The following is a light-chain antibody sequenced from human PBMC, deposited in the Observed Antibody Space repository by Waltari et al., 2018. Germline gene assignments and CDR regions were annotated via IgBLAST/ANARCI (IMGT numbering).Light chain of an antibody. Sequence: QSALTQPASVSGSPGQSITIFCAGTSSDVGGYDYVSCYQQHTGKAPELIIDDVSNRPSGVADVFSGAKSGNTASLTISGLQADDEADYYCSSYSSSSTLYVFGTGTKVTV. J-gene: IGLJ1*01. V-gene: IGLV2-14*03. CDR1: SSDVGGYDY. CDR2: DVS. CDR3: SSYSSSSTLYV.